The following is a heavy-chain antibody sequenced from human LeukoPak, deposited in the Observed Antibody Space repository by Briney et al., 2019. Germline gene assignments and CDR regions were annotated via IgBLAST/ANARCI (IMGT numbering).Heavy chain of an antibody. Sequence: SETLSLTCAVYGGSFSGYYWSWIRQPPGKGLEWIGEINHSGSTNYNPSLKSRVNISVDTSKNQFSLKLSSVTAADTAVYYCARARAHLKYYYDNSGYYYFDYWGQGTLVTVSS. D-gene: IGHD3-22*01. CDR3: ARARAHLKYYYDNSGYYYFDY. CDR2: INHSGST. V-gene: IGHV4-34*01. J-gene: IGHJ4*02. CDR1: GGSFSGYY.